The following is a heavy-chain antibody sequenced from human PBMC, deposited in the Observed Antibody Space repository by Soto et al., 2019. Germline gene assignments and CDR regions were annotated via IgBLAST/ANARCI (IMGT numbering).Heavy chain of an antibody. Sequence: QVQLVQSGAEVKKPGSSVKVSCKASGGSLSNYGISWVRQAPGQGLEWMGGIIPVFGTANYAQKFQGRVTITADESTSIVYMDVTSLRSEDTAVYYCARGDATKIVVTTYYAMDVLGQGTKVTVSS. V-gene: IGHV1-69*12. D-gene: IGHD3-9*01. J-gene: IGHJ6*02. CDR2: IIPVFGTA. CDR3: ARGDATKIVVTTYYAMDV. CDR1: GGSLSNYG.